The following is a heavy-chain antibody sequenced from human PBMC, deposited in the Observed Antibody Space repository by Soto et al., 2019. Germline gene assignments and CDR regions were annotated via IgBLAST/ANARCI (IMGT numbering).Heavy chain of an antibody. J-gene: IGHJ6*02. D-gene: IGHD2-2*01. CDR1: GYTFTSCG. Sequence: QVQLVQSGAEVKKPGASVKVSCKASGYTFTSCGISWVRQAPGQGLEWMGWISAYNGNTNYAQKLQGRVTMTTDTCTSTGYMELRSLRSDDTAVYYCHRYLLLGTLGYCGMDVWGQGTTVTVSS. CDR3: HRYLLLGTLGYCGMDV. V-gene: IGHV1-18*01. CDR2: ISAYNGNT.